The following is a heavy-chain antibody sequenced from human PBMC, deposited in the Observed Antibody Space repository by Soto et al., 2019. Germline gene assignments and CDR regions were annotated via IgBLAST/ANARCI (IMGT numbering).Heavy chain of an antibody. J-gene: IGHJ6*02. CDR2: ISSSSSYI. D-gene: IGHD2-8*01. CDR1: GFTFSSYS. V-gene: IGHV3-21*01. CDR3: ARAPGYCTNGVCYHYGMDA. Sequence: GGPLRLSCAASGFTFSSYSMNWVRQAPGKGLEWVSSISSSSSYIYYADSVKGRFTISRDNAKNSLYLQMNSLRAEDTAVYYCARAPGYCTNGVCYHYGMDAWGQGTTVTVSS.